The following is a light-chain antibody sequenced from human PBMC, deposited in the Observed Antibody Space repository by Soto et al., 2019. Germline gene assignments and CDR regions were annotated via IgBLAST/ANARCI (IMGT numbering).Light chain of an antibody. CDR1: SSDVGAYDY. Sequence: QSVLTQPASANGSPGQSIAISCTGTSSDVGAYDYVSWYQQHPDKAPKLMIYEVSNRPSGVSDRFSGSKSVNTATLTISGLQAEDEADYYCASYTTTSTRVFGTGTKVTVL. V-gene: IGLV2-14*03. CDR3: ASYTTTSTRV. J-gene: IGLJ1*01. CDR2: EVS.